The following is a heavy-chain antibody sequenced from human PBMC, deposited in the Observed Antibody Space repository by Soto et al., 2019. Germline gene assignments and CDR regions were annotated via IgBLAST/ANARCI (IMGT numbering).Heavy chain of an antibody. CDR2: IYYSGST. Sequence: SETLSLTCTVSGGSISSSSYYWGWIRQPPGKGLEWIGSIYYSGSTYYNPSLKSRVTISVDTSKNQFSLKLSSVTAADTAVYYCARQHFMITFGGVKEPWGQGTLVTVSS. D-gene: IGHD3-16*01. J-gene: IGHJ5*02. CDR1: GGSISSSSYY. CDR3: ARQHFMITFGGVKEP. V-gene: IGHV4-39*01.